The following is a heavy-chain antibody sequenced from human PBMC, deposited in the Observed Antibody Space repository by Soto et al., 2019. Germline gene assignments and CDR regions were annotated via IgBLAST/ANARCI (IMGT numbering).Heavy chain of an antibody. J-gene: IGHJ4*02. Sequence: PGGSLRLSCAASGFTFSSYEMNWVRQAPGKGLEWVSYISSSGSTIYYADSVKGRFTISRDNAKNSLYLQMNSLRAEDTAVYYCARDYRYCSSTSCHIDYWGQGTLVTVSS. CDR1: GFTFSSYE. CDR3: ARDYRYCSSTSCHIDY. CDR2: ISSSGSTI. D-gene: IGHD2-2*01. V-gene: IGHV3-48*03.